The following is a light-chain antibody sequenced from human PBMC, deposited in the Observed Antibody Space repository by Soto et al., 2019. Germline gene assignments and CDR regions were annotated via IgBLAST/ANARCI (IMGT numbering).Light chain of an antibody. V-gene: IGLV1-40*01. J-gene: IGLJ3*02. CDR1: SSNIGAGYD. CDR3: QSYDSSLTLRV. CDR2: GNS. Sequence: QSVLTQPPSVSGAPGQRVTISCTGSSSNIGAGYDVHWYQQLPGTAPKLLIYGNSNRPSGVPDRFSGSKSGTSASLAITGLQAEDEADYDCQSYDSSLTLRVFGGGTKLNVL.